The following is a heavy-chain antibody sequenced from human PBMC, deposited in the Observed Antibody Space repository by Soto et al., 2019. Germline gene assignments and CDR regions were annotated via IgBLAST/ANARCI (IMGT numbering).Heavy chain of an antibody. Sequence: ASVKVSCKASGYTFTNYDINWVRQATGQGLERMGWMNPDSGHAGYAQKFQGRVTLTTSTSTSTVYMEMRSLGAEDTAVYYCARRPHCSGGICYYGLDNWGQGTLVTSPQ. CDR3: ARRPHCSGGICYYGLDN. CDR1: GYTFTNYD. D-gene: IGHD2-15*01. CDR2: MNPDSGHA. J-gene: IGHJ4*02. V-gene: IGHV1-8*01.